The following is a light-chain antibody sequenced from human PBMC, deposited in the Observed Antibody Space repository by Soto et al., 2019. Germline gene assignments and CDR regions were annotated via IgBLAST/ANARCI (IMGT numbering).Light chain of an antibody. V-gene: IGLV2-14*01. J-gene: IGLJ2*01. Sequence: QSALTQPASASGSPGQSITISCTGTSSDVGGYKYVSWYQQHPGKAPKLMIYEVSKRPSGVSHRFSGSKSGNTASLTISGLQAEDEADYYCSSYTSSTTLVFGGGTQLTVL. CDR3: SSYTSSTTLV. CDR1: SSDVGGYKY. CDR2: EVS.